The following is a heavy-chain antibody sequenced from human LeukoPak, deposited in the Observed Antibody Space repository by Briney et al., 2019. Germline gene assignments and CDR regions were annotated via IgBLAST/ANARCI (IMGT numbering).Heavy chain of an antibody. CDR1: GYTFTNYD. CDR2: VNPNSGNS. V-gene: IGHV1-8*01. CDR3: ARSQARTSWLGELLIYGMDV. D-gene: IGHD3-10*01. Sequence: ASVKVSCKASGYTFTNYDLNWVREVRGQGLEWMGWVNPNSGNSVYAQDFQGRSSMTPNTSDSTAYMNLISLRFNHTAVYFCARSQARTSWLGELLIYGMDVWGQGTTVTVSS. J-gene: IGHJ6*02.